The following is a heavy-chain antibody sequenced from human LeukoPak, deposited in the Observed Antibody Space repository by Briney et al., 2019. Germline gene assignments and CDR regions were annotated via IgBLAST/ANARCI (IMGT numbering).Heavy chain of an antibody. CDR1: GFTFSSYA. CDR3: ARNDYGDY. V-gene: IGHV3-30*04. J-gene: IGHJ4*02. Sequence: GGSLRLSCAAPGFTFSSYAMHWVRQAPGKGLEWVAVISYDGSNKYYADSVKGRFTISRDNSKNTLYLQMNSLRAEDTAVYYCARNDYGDYWGQGTLVTVSS. CDR2: ISYDGSNK.